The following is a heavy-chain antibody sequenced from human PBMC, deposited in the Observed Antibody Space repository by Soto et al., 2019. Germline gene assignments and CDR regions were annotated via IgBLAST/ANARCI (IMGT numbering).Heavy chain of an antibody. CDR3: ARAFGSEQWLVFEALEI. J-gene: IGHJ3*02. D-gene: IGHD6-19*01. Sequence: QVQLVQSGAEVKKPRSSVKVSCKAYGCTFSRYAISWVRQAPGQGLEWMGGIIPIFGTANYAPTFQGRVTITADESTSTGYMELSSVRSADTAVYYCARAFGSEQWLVFEALEIWGQLTMLTVSS. CDR1: GCTFSRYA. CDR2: IIPIFGTA. V-gene: IGHV1-69*01.